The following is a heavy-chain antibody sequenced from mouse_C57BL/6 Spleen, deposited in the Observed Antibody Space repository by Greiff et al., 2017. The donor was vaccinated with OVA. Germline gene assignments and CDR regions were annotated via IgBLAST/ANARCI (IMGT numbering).Heavy chain of an antibody. CDR2: IHPNSGST. J-gene: IGHJ1*03. V-gene: IGHV1-64*01. Sequence: QVQLQQPGAELVKPGASVKLSCKASGYTFTSYWMHWVKQRPGQGLEWIGMIHPNSGSTNYNEKFKSKATLTVDKSSSTAYMQLSSLTSDDSAVYYCARALLRTSYWYFDVWGTGTTVTVSS. D-gene: IGHD1-1*01. CDR1: GYTFTSYW. CDR3: ARALLRTSYWYFDV.